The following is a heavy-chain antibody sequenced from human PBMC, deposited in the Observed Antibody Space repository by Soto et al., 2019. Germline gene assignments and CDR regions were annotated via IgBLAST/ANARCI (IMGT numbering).Heavy chain of an antibody. V-gene: IGHV1-69*12. Sequence: QVQLVQSGAEVKKPGSSVKVSCKASGGTFSTYTINWVRQAPGQGLEWMGGIIPMFGTANYTQKFQGRVTITADESTSTAYIELSSLRSEDTAVYYWARRYCISTSCHYYGMDVWGQGTTVTVSS. CDR3: ARRYCISTSCHYYGMDV. CDR1: GGTFSTYT. D-gene: IGHD2-2*01. CDR2: IIPMFGTA. J-gene: IGHJ6*02.